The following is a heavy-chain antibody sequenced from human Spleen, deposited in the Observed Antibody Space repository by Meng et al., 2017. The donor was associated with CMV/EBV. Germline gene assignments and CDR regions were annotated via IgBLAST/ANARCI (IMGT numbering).Heavy chain of an antibody. Sequence: HLQLQESGPGLVKPSETLSLTCTVSGDSFSSSRYCWGWIRQPPGKGLEWIGSIYYSGSTFYNPSLKSRVTISVDTSKNQFSLKLISVTAADTAVYYCARDWLLLHYFDYWGQGTLVTVSS. J-gene: IGHJ4*02. D-gene: IGHD3-9*01. CDR2: IYYSGST. CDR1: GDSFSSSRYC. V-gene: IGHV4-39*07. CDR3: ARDWLLLHYFDY.